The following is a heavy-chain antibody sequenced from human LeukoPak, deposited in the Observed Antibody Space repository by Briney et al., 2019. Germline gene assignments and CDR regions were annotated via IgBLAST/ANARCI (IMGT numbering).Heavy chain of an antibody. V-gene: IGHV1-69*04. CDR1: GGTFSSYA. Sequence: SVKVSCKASGGTFSSYAISWVRQAPGQGLEWMGRIIPILGIANYAQKFQGRVTITADKSTSTAYMELSSLRSEDTAVYYCARSLVQQLAGRYDYWGQGTLVTVSS. J-gene: IGHJ4*02. CDR2: IIPILGIA. D-gene: IGHD6-13*01. CDR3: ARSLVQQLAGRYDY.